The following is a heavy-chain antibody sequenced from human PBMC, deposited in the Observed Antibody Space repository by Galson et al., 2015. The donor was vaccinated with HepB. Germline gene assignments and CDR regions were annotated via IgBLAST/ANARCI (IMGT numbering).Heavy chain of an antibody. Sequence: SLRLSCAASGFTFDDYGMTWVRQAPGKGLEWVSGINWNGGSTGYEDSVKGRFTISRDNAKNSLYLQMNSLRAEDTALYYCARDRDYGDYSDAFDIWGQGTMVTVSS. CDR1: GFTFDDYG. CDR2: INWNGGST. V-gene: IGHV3-20*04. J-gene: IGHJ3*02. D-gene: IGHD4-17*01. CDR3: ARDRDYGDYSDAFDI.